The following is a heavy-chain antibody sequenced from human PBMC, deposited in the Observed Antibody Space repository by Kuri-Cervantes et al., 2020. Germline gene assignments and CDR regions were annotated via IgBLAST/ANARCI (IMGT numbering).Heavy chain of an antibody. Sequence: GSLRLSCAASGFTFSDYYMNWVRQPPGKGLEWIGEIYHSGSTNYNPSLKSRVTISVDKSKNQFSLRLKSVTATDTAVYYCARPYYYDPTGSSVWLDPWGQGTLVTVSS. CDR2: IYHSGST. CDR1: GFTFSDYY. CDR3: ARPYYYDPTGSSVWLDP. J-gene: IGHJ5*02. V-gene: IGHV4-34*01. D-gene: IGHD3-22*01.